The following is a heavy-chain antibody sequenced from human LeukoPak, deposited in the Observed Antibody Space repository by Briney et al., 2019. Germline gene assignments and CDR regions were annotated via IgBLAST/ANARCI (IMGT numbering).Heavy chain of an antibody. CDR2: ISGSGGST. D-gene: IGHD6-6*01. J-gene: IGHJ6*03. V-gene: IGHV3-23*01. CDR3: AKTTNFIIAARLAYVDV. Sequence: GGSLRLSCAASGFTFSSYAMSWVRQAPGKGLEWVSAISGSGGSTYYADSVKGRFTISRDNSKNTLYLQMNSLRAEDTAVYYCAKTTNFIIAARLAYVDVWGKGTTVTVSS. CDR1: GFTFSSYA.